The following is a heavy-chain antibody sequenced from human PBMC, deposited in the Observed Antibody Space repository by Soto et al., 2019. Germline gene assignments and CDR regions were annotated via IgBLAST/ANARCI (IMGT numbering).Heavy chain of an antibody. V-gene: IGHV4-30-4*08. D-gene: IGHD3-22*01. CDR1: GGSISSSSYY. J-gene: IGHJ5*02. CDR2: IYYSGST. Sequence: SETLCLTCTVSGGSISSSSYYCSWIRQHPRKGLEWIGYIYYSGSTYYNPSLKSRVTISGDTSKNQFSLKLSSVTAADTAVYYCAGDGGYYYDSSGFAWFDPWRQGTLVTVSS. CDR3: AGDGGYYYDSSGFAWFDP.